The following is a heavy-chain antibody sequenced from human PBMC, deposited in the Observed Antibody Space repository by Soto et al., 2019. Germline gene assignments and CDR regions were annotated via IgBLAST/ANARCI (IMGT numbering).Heavy chain of an antibody. CDR3: AILLLYYGGNPADFDY. J-gene: IGHJ4*02. CDR2: IYYSGST. D-gene: IGHD4-17*01. Sequence: SETMSLTSTVSGGTISSYYWSWIRQTPGKGLEWIGYIYYSGSTNYNPSLKSRVTISVDTSKNQFSLKLSSLRSEDTAVYYCAILLLYYGGNPADFDYWGQGTLVTVSS. V-gene: IGHV4-59*01. CDR1: GGTISSYY.